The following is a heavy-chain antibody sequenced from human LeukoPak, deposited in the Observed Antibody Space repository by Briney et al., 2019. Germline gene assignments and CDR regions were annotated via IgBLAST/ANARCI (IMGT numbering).Heavy chain of an antibody. Sequence: SETLSLTCTVSGGSISSYYWSWIRQPPGKGLEWIGYIYYSGGTNYNPSLKSRVTISVDTSKNQFSLKLSSVTAADTAVYYCARETCSGGSCYLLDYWGQGTLVTVSS. CDR3: ARETCSGGSCYLLDY. CDR1: GGSISSYY. D-gene: IGHD2-15*01. V-gene: IGHV4-59*01. CDR2: IYYSGGT. J-gene: IGHJ4*02.